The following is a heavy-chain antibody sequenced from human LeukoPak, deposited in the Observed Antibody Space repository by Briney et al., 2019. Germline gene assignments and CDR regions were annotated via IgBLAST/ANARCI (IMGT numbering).Heavy chain of an antibody. CDR2: IYHSGST. J-gene: IGHJ4*02. D-gene: IGHD3-10*01. V-gene: IGHV4-39*07. CDR1: GGSISSSSYY. CDR3: ARSRQASGLFSF. Sequence: SETLSLTCTVSGGSISSSSYYWGWIRQPPGKGLEWIGSIYHSGSTYYNPSLKSRVTISVDTSKNQFSLKLSSVTAADTAVYYCARSRQASGLFSFWGQGTPVVVSS.